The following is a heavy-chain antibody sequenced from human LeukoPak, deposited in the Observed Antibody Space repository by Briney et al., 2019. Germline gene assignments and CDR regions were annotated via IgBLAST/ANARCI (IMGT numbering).Heavy chain of an antibody. Sequence: SETLSLTCAVYGGSFSGYYWSWIRQPPGKGLEWIGEINHSGSTNYNPSLKSRVTISVDTSKNQFSLKLSSVTAADTAVYYCARQDYYYGMDVWGQGTTVTVSS. CDR2: INHSGST. V-gene: IGHV4-34*01. CDR1: GGSFSGYY. CDR3: ARQDYYYGMDV. J-gene: IGHJ6*02.